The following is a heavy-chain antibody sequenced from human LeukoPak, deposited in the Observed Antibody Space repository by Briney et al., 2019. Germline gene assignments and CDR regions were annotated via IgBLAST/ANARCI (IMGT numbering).Heavy chain of an antibody. J-gene: IGHJ4*02. D-gene: IGHD3-22*01. V-gene: IGHV3-23*01. Sequence: PGDSLRLSCAASGFTFSNFGMSWVRQAPGRGLEWVSGISGGGDTTYYAESVKGRFTISRDNSKNTLFLQMNSLSAEDTAVYYCAKTNGYYDYWGQGTLVAVSS. CDR3: AKTNGYYDY. CDR2: ISGGGDTT. CDR1: GFTFSNFG.